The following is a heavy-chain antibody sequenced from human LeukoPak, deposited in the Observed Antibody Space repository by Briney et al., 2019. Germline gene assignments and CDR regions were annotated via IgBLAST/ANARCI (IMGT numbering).Heavy chain of an antibody. V-gene: IGHV5-51*01. D-gene: IGHD6-19*01. CDR1: GYSFTSYW. Sequence: GESLKISFKGSGYSFTSYWIGWVRQMPGKGLEWMGIIYPGDSDTRYSPSFQGQVTISADKSISTAYLQWSSLKASDTAMYYCARLATGYSSGWYVDFDYWGQGTLVTVSS. CDR3: ARLATGYSSGWYVDFDY. J-gene: IGHJ4*02. CDR2: IYPGDSDT.